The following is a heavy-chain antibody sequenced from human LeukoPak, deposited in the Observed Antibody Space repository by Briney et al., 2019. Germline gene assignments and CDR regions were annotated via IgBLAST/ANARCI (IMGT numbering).Heavy chain of an antibody. V-gene: IGHV1-8*03. CDR3: ARDVEQLWSTYYYYYYMDV. CDR2: MNPNSGNT. Sequence: ASVKASCKASGYTFTSYDINWVRQATGQALEWMGWMNPNSGNTGYAQKFQGRVTITRNTSISTAYMELSSLRSEDTAVYYCARDVEQLWSTYYYYYYMDVWGKGTTVTVSS. CDR1: GYTFTSYD. D-gene: IGHD5-18*01. J-gene: IGHJ6*03.